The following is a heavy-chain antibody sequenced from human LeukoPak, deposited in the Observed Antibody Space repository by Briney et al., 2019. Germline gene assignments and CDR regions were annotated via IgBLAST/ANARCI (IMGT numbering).Heavy chain of an antibody. CDR1: GFTFSSYG. D-gene: IGHD6-6*01. J-gene: IGHJ6*03. CDR2: IRSDGSNK. Sequence: GGSLRLSCAASGFTFSSYGMHWVRQAPGKGLEWVSFIRSDGSNKYYADSVKGRFTISRDNSKNTLYLQMNSLRAEDTAVYYCAKGVYSSSSEYYYYYMDVWGKGTTVTVSS. CDR3: AKGVYSSSSEYYYYYMDV. V-gene: IGHV3-30*02.